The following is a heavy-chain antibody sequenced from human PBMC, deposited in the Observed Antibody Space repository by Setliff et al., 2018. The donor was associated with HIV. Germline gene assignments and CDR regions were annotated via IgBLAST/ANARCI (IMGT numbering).Heavy chain of an antibody. V-gene: IGHV4-39*07. CDR3: VRWGGAQSEFDY. Sequence: SETLSLTCTVSGESISGSSYSWGWIRQPPGKGPEWIGSITYSGSARYNPSLKSRVAISVDMSKNQFSLYLQMNSLRVADTAVYYCVRWGGAQSEFDYWGQGTLVTVSS. CDR1: GESISGSSYS. D-gene: IGHD3-10*01. J-gene: IGHJ4*02. CDR2: ITYSGSA.